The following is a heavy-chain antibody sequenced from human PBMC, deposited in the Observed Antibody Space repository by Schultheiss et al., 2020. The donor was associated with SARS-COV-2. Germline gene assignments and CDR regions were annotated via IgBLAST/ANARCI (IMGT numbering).Heavy chain of an antibody. D-gene: IGHD4-17*01. J-gene: IGHJ3*02. CDR1: GYTFTSYG. CDR2: ISAYNGNT. Sequence: ASVKVSCKASGYTFTSYGISWVRQAPGQGLEWMGWISAYNGNTNYAQKLQGRVTMTTDTSTSTAYMELRSLRSDDTAVYYCARDASWVIDYGDFPWAFDIWGQGTMVTVSS. CDR3: ARDASWVIDYGDFPWAFDI. V-gene: IGHV1-18*01.